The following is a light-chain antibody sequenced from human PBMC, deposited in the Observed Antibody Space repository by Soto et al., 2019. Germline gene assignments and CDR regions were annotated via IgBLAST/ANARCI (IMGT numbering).Light chain of an antibody. CDR2: GAS. Sequence: EIVLTQSPGTLSLSPGERGTLSCRASQSVSSSYLAWYQQKPGQAPRLLIYGASSRATGIPDRFSGSGSETDFTLTISRLEPEDFAVYYCQQYGSSPPWTFGQGTKVEIK. V-gene: IGKV3-20*01. J-gene: IGKJ1*01. CDR1: QSVSSSY. CDR3: QQYGSSPPWT.